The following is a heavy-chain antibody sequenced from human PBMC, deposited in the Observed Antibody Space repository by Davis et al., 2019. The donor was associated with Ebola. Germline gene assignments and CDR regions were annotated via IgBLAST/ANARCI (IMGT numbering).Heavy chain of an antibody. D-gene: IGHD3-22*01. CDR1: GGSISSGDYY. Sequence: MPSETLSLTCTVSGGSISSGDYYWSWIRQPPGKGLEWIGYIYYSGSTNYNPSLKSRVTISVDTSKNQFSLKLSSVTAADTAVYYCARESYYYDSSGYYRGAFDIWGQGTMVTVSS. CDR2: IYYSGST. V-gene: IGHV4-61*08. CDR3: ARESYYYDSSGYYRGAFDI. J-gene: IGHJ3*02.